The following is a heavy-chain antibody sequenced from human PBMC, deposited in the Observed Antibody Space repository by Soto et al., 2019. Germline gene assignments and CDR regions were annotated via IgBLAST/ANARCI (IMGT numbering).Heavy chain of an antibody. Sequence: SETLSLTCTVSGGSISSSSYYWGWIRQPPGKGLEWIGSIYYSGSTYYNPSLKSRVTISVGTSKNQFSLKLSSVTAADTAVYYCARGWHDFWSGYLVDYWGQGTLVTVSS. D-gene: IGHD3-3*01. CDR3: ARGWHDFWSGYLVDY. V-gene: IGHV4-39*01. CDR1: GGSISSSSYY. J-gene: IGHJ4*02. CDR2: IYYSGST.